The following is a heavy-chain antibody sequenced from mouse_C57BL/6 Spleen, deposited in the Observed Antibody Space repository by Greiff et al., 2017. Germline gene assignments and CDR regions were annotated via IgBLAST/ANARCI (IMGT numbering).Heavy chain of an antibody. D-gene: IGHD4-1*02. CDR3: TRDAQLGRGYFDY. J-gene: IGHJ2*01. Sequence: DVHLVESGEGLVKPGGSLKLSCAASGFTFSSYAMSWVRQTPEKRLEWVAYISSGGDYIYYADTVKGRFTISRDNARNTLYLQMSSLKSEDTAMYYCTRDAQLGRGYFDYWGQGTTLTVSS. CDR2: ISSGGDYI. CDR1: GFTFSSYA. V-gene: IGHV5-9-1*02.